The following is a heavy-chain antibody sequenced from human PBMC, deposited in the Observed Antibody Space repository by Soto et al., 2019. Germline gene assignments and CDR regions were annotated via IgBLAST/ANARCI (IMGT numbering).Heavy chain of an antibody. V-gene: IGHV3-23*01. J-gene: IGHJ3*02. Sequence: GGSLRLSCVASGFNFSYNAMSWVRQAPGKGLQWVSTISGSGEKTYYADSVKGRFTISRDNSKNTLYLQMNSLRAEDTAVYYCAKALRITMIVVAPNDAFDIWGQGTMVTVSS. D-gene: IGHD3-22*01. CDR1: GFNFSYNA. CDR3: AKALRITMIVVAPNDAFDI. CDR2: ISGSGEKT.